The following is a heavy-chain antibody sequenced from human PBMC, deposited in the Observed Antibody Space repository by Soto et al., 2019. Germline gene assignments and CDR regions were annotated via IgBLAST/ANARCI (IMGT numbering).Heavy chain of an antibody. J-gene: IGHJ6*02. V-gene: IGHV3-30*03. CDR1: GFTFSNYG. D-gene: IGHD3-3*01. Sequence: GGSLRLSCEASGFTFSNYGMHWVRQGPGKGLEWVSVISYDGRNIYYADSVKGRFTISRDNSKNTLFLQMNSLRAEDTAVYYCARIVTSGYKHGYYYFYLDAWGQGTTVTVSS. CDR3: ARIVTSGYKHGYYYFYLDA. CDR2: ISYDGRNI.